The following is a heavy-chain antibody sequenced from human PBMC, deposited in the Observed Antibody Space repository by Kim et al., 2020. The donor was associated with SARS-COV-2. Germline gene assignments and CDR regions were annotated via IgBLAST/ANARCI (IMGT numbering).Heavy chain of an antibody. Sequence: ASVKVSCKVSGYTLTELSMHWVRQAPGKGLEWMGGFDPEDGETIYAQKFQGRVTMTEDTSTDTAYMELSSLRSEDTAVYYCAMDPGNYGWALSAFDIWGQGTMVTVSS. D-gene: IGHD3-10*01. CDR1: GYTLTELS. CDR2: FDPEDGET. J-gene: IGHJ3*02. CDR3: AMDPGNYGWALSAFDI. V-gene: IGHV1-24*01.